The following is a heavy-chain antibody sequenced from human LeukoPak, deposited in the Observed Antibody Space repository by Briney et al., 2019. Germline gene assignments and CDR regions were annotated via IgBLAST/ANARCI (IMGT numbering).Heavy chain of an antibody. CDR3: VRGQVTTVTPLSY. Sequence: GGSLRLSCAASGFTFSRYGMNRVRQAPGTGLEWVSSIDSSSGYIYYADSVKGRFTISRDNAKNSLYLQMNSLRVEDTAVYYCVRGQVTTVTPLSYWGQGTLVTVSS. CDR2: IDSSSGYI. CDR1: GFTFSRYG. J-gene: IGHJ4*02. V-gene: IGHV3-21*01. D-gene: IGHD4-11*01.